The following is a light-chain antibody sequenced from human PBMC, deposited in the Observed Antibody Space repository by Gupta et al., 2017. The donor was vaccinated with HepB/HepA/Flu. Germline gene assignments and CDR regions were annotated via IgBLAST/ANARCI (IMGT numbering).Light chain of an antibody. CDR3: KQAKSFPLT. CDR2: AAS. J-gene: IGKJ2*01. Sequence: DLQMPQSPSSVSASVGTTVTLTLRASQGISWLAWYQQKPGKAPSRLIYAASTLQSGVPARFSGSGSGTSFTLNISSVETEDVATYYCKQAKSFPLTFGQGTQLEI. CDR1: QGISW. V-gene: IGKV1D-12*01.